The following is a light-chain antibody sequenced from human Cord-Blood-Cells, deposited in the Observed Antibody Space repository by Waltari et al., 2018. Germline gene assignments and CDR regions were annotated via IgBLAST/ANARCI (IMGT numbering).Light chain of an antibody. CDR3: SSYTSSSVV. J-gene: IGLJ2*01. V-gene: IGLV2-14*01. Sequence: QSALTQPASVSGSPGQSITISCTGTSSDVGGYNYVSWYQQPPGKAPNLMIYDVSNRPSGFSNRFSGSKSGNTASLTISGLQAEDEADYYCSSYTSSSVVFGGGTKLTVL. CDR2: DVS. CDR1: SSDVGGYNY.